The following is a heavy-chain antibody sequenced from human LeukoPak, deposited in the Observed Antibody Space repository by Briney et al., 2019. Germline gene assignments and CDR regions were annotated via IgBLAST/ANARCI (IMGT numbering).Heavy chain of an antibody. J-gene: IGHJ4*02. CDR1: GFTFSSYN. D-gene: IGHD1-26*01. V-gene: IGHV3-21*01. Sequence: PGGSLRLSCAASGFTFSSYNMNWVRQAPGKGLEWVSYISSSSSYIYYPDSMKGRFTISRDNAKNSLYLQMNSLRAEDTAVYYCARAVGSTYFDYWGQGTLVTVSS. CDR3: ARAVGSTYFDY. CDR2: ISSSSSYI.